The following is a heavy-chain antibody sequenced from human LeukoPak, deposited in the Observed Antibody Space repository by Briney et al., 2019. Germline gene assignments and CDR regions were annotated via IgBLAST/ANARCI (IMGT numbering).Heavy chain of an antibody. CDR1: GFTFSSYA. V-gene: IGHV3-21*04. Sequence: PGGSLRLSCAASGFTFSSYAMSWVRLAPGKGLEWVSSISTSSSYIYYADSVKGRFTISRDNAKNSLYLQMSSLRAEDTALYYCAKDRNYGSGSLYSLPDYWGQGTLVTVSS. D-gene: IGHD3-10*01. CDR2: ISTSSSYI. CDR3: AKDRNYGSGSLYSLPDY. J-gene: IGHJ4*02.